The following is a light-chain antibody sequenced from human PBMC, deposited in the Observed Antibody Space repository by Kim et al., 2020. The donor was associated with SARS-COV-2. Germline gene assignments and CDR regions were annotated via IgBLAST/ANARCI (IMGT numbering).Light chain of an antibody. V-gene: IGKV3-20*01. CDR1: QSVSRSY. CDR3: QQYGSSPFT. Sequence: SPGERATLSCRASQSVSRSYLAWYQQKPGQAPRLIIYGASSRATGIPDRFSGSGSGTDFTLTISRLEPEDFAVYYCQQYGSSPFTFGPGTKVDIK. J-gene: IGKJ3*01. CDR2: GAS.